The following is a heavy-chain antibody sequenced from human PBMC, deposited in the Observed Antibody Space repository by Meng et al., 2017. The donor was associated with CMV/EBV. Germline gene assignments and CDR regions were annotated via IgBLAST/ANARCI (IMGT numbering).Heavy chain of an antibody. V-gene: IGHV4-4*07. Sequence: VPLQESGPGLVKPSATLSLTCSVSGGFFSGFFWTWIRQPAGKGLEWIGRIYSTGGTNYNPSFESRVTISLDGSNNQFSLKLNSVTAADTAIYYCARERGDDSGYNFDSWGQGTLVTVSS. CDR2: IYSTGGT. CDR1: GGFFSGFF. J-gene: IGHJ4*02. D-gene: IGHD3-22*01. CDR3: ARERGDDSGYNFDS.